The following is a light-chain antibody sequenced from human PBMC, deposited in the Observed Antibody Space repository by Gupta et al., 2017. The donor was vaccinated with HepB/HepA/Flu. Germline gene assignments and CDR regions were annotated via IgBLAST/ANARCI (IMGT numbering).Light chain of an antibody. Sequence: QSALTQPPSASGSPGQSVTISCTGTGSDVGSSKYVSWYQQHPGKVPKLMIYEVSQRPSGVPDRFACSKSANKDSPTVSGLHAEDEAEDDCSSYAGSSDTYVFGTGTKLTVL. J-gene: IGLJ1*01. V-gene: IGLV2-8*01. CDR3: SSYAGSSDTYV. CDR1: GSDVGSSKY. CDR2: EVS.